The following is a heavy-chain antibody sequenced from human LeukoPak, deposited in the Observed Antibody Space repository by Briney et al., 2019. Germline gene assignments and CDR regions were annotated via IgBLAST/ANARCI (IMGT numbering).Heavy chain of an antibody. V-gene: IGHV1-2*02. J-gene: IGHJ6*03. Sequence: ASVKVSCKASGYTFTSYGISWVRQAPGQGLEWMGWINPNSGGTNYAQKFQGRVTMTRDTSISTAYMELSRLRSDDTAVYYCARGYYLRYYYMDVWGKGTTVTVSS. CDR1: GYTFTSYG. CDR2: INPNSGGT. D-gene: IGHD3-22*01. CDR3: ARGYYLRYYYMDV.